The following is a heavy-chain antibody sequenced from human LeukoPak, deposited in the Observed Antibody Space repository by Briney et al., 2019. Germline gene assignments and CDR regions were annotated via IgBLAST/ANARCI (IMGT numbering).Heavy chain of an antibody. Sequence: GGSLRLSCAASGFTFSTSAMSWVRQAPGKGLEWVSAISDSGDSTYYADSVKGRFTISRDNSEDTLYLQMNSLRAEDTAVYYCAKDRYSSSPWGQGTLVTVSS. V-gene: IGHV3-23*01. CDR1: GFTFSTSA. D-gene: IGHD6-6*01. CDR2: ISDSGDST. CDR3: AKDRYSSSP. J-gene: IGHJ5*02.